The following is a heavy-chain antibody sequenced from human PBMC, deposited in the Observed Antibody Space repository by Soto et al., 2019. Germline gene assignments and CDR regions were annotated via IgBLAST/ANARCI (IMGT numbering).Heavy chain of an antibody. CDR2: INPSGGST. Sequence: GASVKVSCKASGYTFTSYYMHWVRQAPGQGLEWMGIINPSGGSTSYAQKFQGRVTITRDTSASTAYMELSSLRSEDTAVYYCARESRTEEFDYWGQGTLVTVSS. J-gene: IGHJ4*02. V-gene: IGHV1-46*01. CDR1: GYTFTSYY. D-gene: IGHD1-1*01. CDR3: ARESRTEEFDY.